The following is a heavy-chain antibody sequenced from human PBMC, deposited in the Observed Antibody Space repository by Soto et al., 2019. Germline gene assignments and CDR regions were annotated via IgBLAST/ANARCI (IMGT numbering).Heavy chain of an antibody. CDR3: AKAYCSSGSCYSSDAFDV. V-gene: IGHV3-30*18. CDR2: IAYDGRII. CDR1: GFTFSNYG. Sequence: QVQLVESGGGMVQPGGSLRLSCAASGFTFSNYGMHWVRQAPGRGPEWVAVIAYDGRIIYYADSVKGRFTISRDNSKNTLYLQMNSLRDEDTALYYCAKAYCSSGSCYSSDAFDVWGQGTIVTISS. D-gene: IGHD2-15*01. J-gene: IGHJ3*01.